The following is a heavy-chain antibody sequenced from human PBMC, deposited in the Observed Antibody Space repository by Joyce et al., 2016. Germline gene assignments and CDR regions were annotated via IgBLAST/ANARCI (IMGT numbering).Heavy chain of an antibody. J-gene: IGHJ3*02. CDR3: AKFFMSATPSPNDAFDI. CDR1: GFTFSIYG. D-gene: IGHD2-2*01. CDR2: ISDDGSNK. Sequence: QVQLVESGGGVVQPGMSLRISCAASGFTFSIYGMHWFRQAPGKGLEWGAVISDDGSNKHYRDSVKGRFTISRDNSKNTLYLQMNDLRAEDTAVYYCAKFFMSATPSPNDAFDIWGQGTMVTVSS. V-gene: IGHV3-30*18.